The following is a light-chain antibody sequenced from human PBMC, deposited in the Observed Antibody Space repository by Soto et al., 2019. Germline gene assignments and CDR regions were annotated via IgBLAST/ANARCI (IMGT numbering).Light chain of an antibody. J-gene: IGLJ1*01. Sequence: QSALTQPASVSGSPGQSITISCTGTSSDVGGYNYVSWYQQHPGKAPKLMIYEVSKRPSGVPDRFSGSKSGNTASLTISGLQAEDEAEYYCCSYAGSYTYVFGPGTKLTVL. V-gene: IGLV2-11*01. CDR1: SSDVGGYNY. CDR3: CSYAGSYTYV. CDR2: EVS.